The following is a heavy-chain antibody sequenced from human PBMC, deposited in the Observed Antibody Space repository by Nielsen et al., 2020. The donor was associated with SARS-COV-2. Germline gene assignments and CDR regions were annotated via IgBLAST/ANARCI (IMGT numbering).Heavy chain of an antibody. CDR2: IDWDDDK. CDR3: AHRRGWHSGWFDP. CDR1: GGSFSGYY. Sequence: TLSLTCAVYGGSFSGYYWSWIRQPPGKALEWLARIDWDDDKYYSTSLKTRLTISKDTSKNQVVLTMTNMDPVDTATYYCAHRRGWHSGWFDPWGQGTLVTVSS. V-gene: IGHV2-70*12. D-gene: IGHD3-10*01. J-gene: IGHJ5*02.